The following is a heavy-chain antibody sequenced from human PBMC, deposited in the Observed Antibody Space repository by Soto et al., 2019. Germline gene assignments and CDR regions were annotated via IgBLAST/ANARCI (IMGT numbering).Heavy chain of an antibody. CDR1: GFTFSSYW. J-gene: IGHJ4*02. CDR3: ARDSFSGWYGGLDY. CDR2: IKQDGSEK. Sequence: EVQLVESGGGLVQPGGSLRLSCAASGFTFSSYWMSWVRQAPGKGLEWVANIKQDGSEKYYVDSVKGRFTISRDNAKNSLYLQMNSLRAEDTAVYYCARDSFSGWYGGLDYWGQGTLVTVSS. V-gene: IGHV3-7*01. D-gene: IGHD6-19*01.